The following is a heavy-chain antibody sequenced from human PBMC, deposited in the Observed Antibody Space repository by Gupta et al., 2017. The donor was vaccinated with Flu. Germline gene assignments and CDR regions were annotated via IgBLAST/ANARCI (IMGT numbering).Heavy chain of an antibody. J-gene: IGHJ4*02. V-gene: IGHV3-48*03. CDR1: GFTLGNYE. D-gene: IGHD2-15*01. CDR2: ISNSGSTT. Sequence: EVHLVESGGVLVQPGGSMRLSCAVSGFTLGNYEFSWVRPATGKGMGLVSYISNSGSTTYYAESVKGRFTSSRDNAQNSLYLQMNGLRAEDTGVYYCARDSGHCSDASCNHFDYWGQGALVTVSS. CDR3: ARDSGHCSDASCNHFDY.